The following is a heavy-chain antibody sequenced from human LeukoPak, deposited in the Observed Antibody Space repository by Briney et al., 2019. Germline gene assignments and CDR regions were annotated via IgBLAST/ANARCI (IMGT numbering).Heavy chain of an antibody. CDR1: GASINTYY. V-gene: IGHV4-4*07. J-gene: IGHJ4*02. D-gene: IGHD1-26*01. Sequence: SETLSLTCTLSGASINTYYWNWIRQPAGKGLEWIGRIYTSGSTYYNPSLASRVTISVDTSKNQFSLKLTSVTAADTALYYCARHKMGTTRLYYFDYWGQGTLVTVSS. CDR3: ARHKMGTTRLYYFDY. CDR2: IYTSGST.